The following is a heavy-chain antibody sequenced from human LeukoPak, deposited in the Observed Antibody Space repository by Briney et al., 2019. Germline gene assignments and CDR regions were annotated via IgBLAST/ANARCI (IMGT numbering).Heavy chain of an antibody. D-gene: IGHD3-22*01. CDR3: ARYYDSSGYYFDY. V-gene: IGHV4-30-4*01. CDR2: IYYSGST. Sequence: SETLSLTCTVSGGPISSGDYYWSWIRQPPGKGLEWIGYIYYSGSTYYNPSLKSRVTISVDTSKNQFSLKLSSVTAADTAVYYCARYYDSSGYYFDYWGQGTLVTVFS. J-gene: IGHJ4*02. CDR1: GGPISSGDYY.